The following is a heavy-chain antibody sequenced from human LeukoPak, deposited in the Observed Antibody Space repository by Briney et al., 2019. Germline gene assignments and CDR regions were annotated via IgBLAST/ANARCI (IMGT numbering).Heavy chain of an antibody. Sequence: GGSLRLSCATSGFTFSSYAMHWVRQAPGKGLEGVAVISYDGSNKYYADSVKGRFTISRDNSKNTLYLQMNSLRAEDTAVYYCARDRADTAMAYFDYWGQGTLVTVSS. D-gene: IGHD5-18*01. CDR1: GFTFSSYA. CDR2: ISYDGSNK. V-gene: IGHV3-30-3*01. J-gene: IGHJ4*02. CDR3: ARDRADTAMAYFDY.